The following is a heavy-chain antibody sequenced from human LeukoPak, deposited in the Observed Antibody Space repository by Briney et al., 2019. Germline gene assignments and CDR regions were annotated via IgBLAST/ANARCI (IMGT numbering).Heavy chain of an antibody. CDR1: GGSISSGSYY. J-gene: IGHJ4*02. CDR3: ATRYYDILTGYARKTIFDY. V-gene: IGHV4-61*02. CDR2: IYTSGST. D-gene: IGHD3-9*01. Sequence: NPSQTLSLTCTVSGGSISSGSYYWSWIRQPAGKGLEWIGRIYTSGSTNYNPPLKSRVTISVDTSKNQFSLKLSSVTAADTAVYYCATRYYDILTGYARKTIFDYWGQGTLVTVSS.